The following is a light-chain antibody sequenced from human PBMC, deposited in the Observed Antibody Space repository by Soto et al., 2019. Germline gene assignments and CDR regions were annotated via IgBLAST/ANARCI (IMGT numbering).Light chain of an antibody. CDR2: SAS. CDR3: QQANDWPPT. Sequence: EIVLTQSPATLSLSPGERATLSCRASQSVSKYLAWYQQKPGQAPRLLIYSASNRATGIPARFSGSGSGTEFTLTISSLQSEDFAVYYCQQANDWPPTFGQGTRV. CDR1: QSVSKY. V-gene: IGKV3-11*01. J-gene: IGKJ1*01.